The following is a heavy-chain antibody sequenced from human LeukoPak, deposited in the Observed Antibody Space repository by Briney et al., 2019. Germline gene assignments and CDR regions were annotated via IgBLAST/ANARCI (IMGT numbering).Heavy chain of an antibody. CDR1: GGSISSYY. D-gene: IGHD3-9*01. V-gene: IGHV4-59*01. Sequence: PSETLSLTCSVSGGSISSYYWSWIRQPPGKGLEWIGYIYYSGSTNYNPSLKSRVTISVDTSKNQFSLKLSSVTAADTAVYYCARIRYFDWLSYFDYWGQGTLVTVSS. CDR2: IYYSGST. CDR3: ARIRYFDWLSYFDY. J-gene: IGHJ4*02.